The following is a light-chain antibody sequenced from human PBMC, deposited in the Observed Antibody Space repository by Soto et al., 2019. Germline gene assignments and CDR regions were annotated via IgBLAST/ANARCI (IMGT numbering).Light chain of an antibody. J-gene: IGKJ2*01. CDR3: QQYNNWPQT. Sequence: EIVMTQSPATLSVSPGERATLSCRASQGVSSKLAWFQQKPGQSPRLLIFDASTRATGIPARFSGSGSGTDFTLTISSLQSEDFAVYYWQQYNNWPQTFGQGTKVEIK. V-gene: IGKV3-15*01. CDR1: QGVSSK. CDR2: DAS.